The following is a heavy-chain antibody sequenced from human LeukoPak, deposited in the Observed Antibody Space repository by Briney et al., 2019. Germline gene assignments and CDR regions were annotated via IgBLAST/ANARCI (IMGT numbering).Heavy chain of an antibody. V-gene: IGHV4-61*01. CDR2: IYYSGST. CDR3: ARDPLGIAAAAPGAFDI. CDR1: GGSVSSGSYY. Sequence: SETLSLTCTVSGGSVSSGSYYWSWIRQPPGKGLEWIGYIYYSGSTNYNPSLKSRVTISVDTSKNQFSLKLSSVTAADTAVYYCARDPLGIAAAAPGAFDIWGQGTMVTVSS. D-gene: IGHD6-13*01. J-gene: IGHJ3*02.